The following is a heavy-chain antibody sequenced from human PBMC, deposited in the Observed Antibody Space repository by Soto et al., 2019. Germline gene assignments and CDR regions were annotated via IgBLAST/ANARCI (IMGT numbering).Heavy chain of an antibody. CDR3: ARDLRSGDYVSGMDV. CDR1: GYTFTSYY. V-gene: IGHV1-46*01. J-gene: IGHJ6*02. D-gene: IGHD4-17*01. CDR2: TNPSGGST. Sequence: GASVKVSCKASGYTFTSYYMHWVRQAPGQGLEWMGITNPSGGSTSYAQKFQGRVTMTRDTSTSTVYMELSSLRSEDTAVYYCARDLRSGDYVSGMDVWGQGTTVTVSS.